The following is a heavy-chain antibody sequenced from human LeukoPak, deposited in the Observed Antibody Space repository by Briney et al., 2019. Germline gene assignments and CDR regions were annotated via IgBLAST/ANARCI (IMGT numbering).Heavy chain of an antibody. CDR3: AKDVSISVSGYFDY. Sequence: GGSLRLSCAASGFTFSSYGMHWVRQAPGKGLEWVAVIWYDGSNKYYADSVKGRFTISRDNSKNTLYLQMNSLRAEDTAVYYCAKDVSISVSGYFDYWGQGTLVTVSS. V-gene: IGHV3-33*06. D-gene: IGHD6-19*01. CDR2: IWYDGSNK. J-gene: IGHJ4*02. CDR1: GFTFSSYG.